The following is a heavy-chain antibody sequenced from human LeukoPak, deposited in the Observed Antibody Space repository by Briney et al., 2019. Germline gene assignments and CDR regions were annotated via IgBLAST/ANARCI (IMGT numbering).Heavy chain of an antibody. CDR3: AKDGMATISYYFDY. Sequence: GGSLRLSCAASGFTFSSYAMSWVRQAPGKGLEWVSAISGSGGSTYYADSVKGRFTISRDNSKNTLYLQMNSLGAKDTAVYYCAKDGMATISYYFDYWGQGTLVTVSS. V-gene: IGHV3-23*01. J-gene: IGHJ4*02. D-gene: IGHD5-24*01. CDR1: GFTFSSYA. CDR2: ISGSGGST.